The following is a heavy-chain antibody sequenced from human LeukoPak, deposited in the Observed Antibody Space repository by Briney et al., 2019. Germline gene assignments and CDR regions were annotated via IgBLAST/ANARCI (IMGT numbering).Heavy chain of an antibody. V-gene: IGHV1-2*02. CDR1: GYTFTGYY. J-gene: IGHJ5*02. CDR2: INPNSGGT. CDR3: ARDRRITGTTLRSNWFDP. D-gene: IGHD1-7*01. Sequence: ASVKVSCKASGYTFTGYYMHWVRQAPGQGLEWMGWINPNSGGTNYAQKFQGRVTMTRDTSISTAYMELSRLRSDDTAVYYCARDRRITGTTLRSNWFDPWGQGTLATVSS.